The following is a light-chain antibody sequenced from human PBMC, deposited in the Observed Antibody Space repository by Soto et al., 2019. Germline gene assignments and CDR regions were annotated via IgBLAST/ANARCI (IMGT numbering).Light chain of an antibody. Sequence: QSALTQPASVSGSPGQSITISCTGTSSDVGGYNYVSWYQHHPGKAPKLIIYDVNNRPSGVSNRFSGSKSGNTASLTISGLQADDEADYYCSSYSSTIDLSIFGGGTKLTVL. CDR3: SSYSSTIDLSI. CDR1: SSDVGGYNY. V-gene: IGLV2-14*01. J-gene: IGLJ2*01. CDR2: DVN.